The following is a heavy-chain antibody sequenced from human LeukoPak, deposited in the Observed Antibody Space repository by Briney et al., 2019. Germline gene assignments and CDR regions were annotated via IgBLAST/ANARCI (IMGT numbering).Heavy chain of an antibody. CDR1: GFTFSSYA. Sequence: GGSLTLSCAASGFTFSSYAMTWVRQAPGKGLGWVSSISASGGTTYYADSVKGRFTISRDNSKTTLYLQMNSLRAEDTAVYYCVKVRSALYTYGPFDGWGQGTLVTVSS. V-gene: IGHV3-23*01. CDR3: VKVRSALYTYGPFDG. J-gene: IGHJ4*02. CDR2: ISASGGTT. D-gene: IGHD2-8*01.